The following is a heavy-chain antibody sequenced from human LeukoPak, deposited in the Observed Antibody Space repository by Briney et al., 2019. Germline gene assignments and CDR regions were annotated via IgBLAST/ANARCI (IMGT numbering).Heavy chain of an antibody. J-gene: IGHJ3*02. CDR2: IIPIFGTA. CDR3: ARDGGFSTYGDAFDI. V-gene: IGHV1-69*13. D-gene: IGHD3-16*01. CDR1: GFTFSRYG. Sequence: SGEGSFKGSGFTFSRYGISWGRQAPGQGLEWVGGIIPIFGTANYAQKFQGRVTITADESTSTAYMELSSLRSEDTAVYYCARDGGFSTYGDAFDIWGQGTMVTVSS.